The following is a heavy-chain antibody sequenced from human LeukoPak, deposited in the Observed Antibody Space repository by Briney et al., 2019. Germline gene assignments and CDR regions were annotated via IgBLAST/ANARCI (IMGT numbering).Heavy chain of an antibody. CDR3: ARVLITMIVVVIPHGAFDI. J-gene: IGHJ3*02. D-gene: IGHD3-22*01. V-gene: IGHV4-39*01. Sequence: SVTLSLTCSVSGGSISSSSYYWGWIRQPPGKGLEWIGSIYYSGFTYYNPSLKSRVTISVDTSKNQFSLKLSSVTAADTAVYYCARVLITMIVVVIPHGAFDIWGQGTLVTVSS. CDR1: GGSISSSSYY. CDR2: IYYSGFT.